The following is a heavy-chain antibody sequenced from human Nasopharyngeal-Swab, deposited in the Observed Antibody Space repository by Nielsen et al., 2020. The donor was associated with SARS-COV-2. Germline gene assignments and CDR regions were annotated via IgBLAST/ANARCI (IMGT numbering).Heavy chain of an antibody. D-gene: IGHD1-1*01. CDR1: GFTFSNYN. V-gene: IGHV3-48*01. CDR3: VRDGYTTGRNDAFDI. J-gene: IGHJ3*02. CDR2: ISKSSSTV. Sequence: GESLKISYAASGFTFSNYNMHWVRQAPGKGLEWISYISKSSSTVYYADSVKGRFTISRDNAKNSLYLQMNSLRVEDTAVYYCVRDGYTTGRNDAFDIWGQGTMVTVSS.